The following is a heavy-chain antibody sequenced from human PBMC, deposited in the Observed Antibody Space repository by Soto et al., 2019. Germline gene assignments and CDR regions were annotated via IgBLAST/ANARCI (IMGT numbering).Heavy chain of an antibody. V-gene: IGHV1-69*01. CDR2: FIPVYRTL. CDR3: ARGGSGYTWFNEF. D-gene: IGHD3-22*01. CDR1: GGSFGNSA. J-gene: IGHJ4*02. Sequence: QVQLVQSGAEVKKPGSSVKVSCKASGGSFGNSAINWVRQTPGQGLEWLGGFIPVYRTLNYAQKFQGRVTITADESTGTAFMTLSSLASDDTAVYYCARGGSGYTWFNEFWGQGTLVTVSS.